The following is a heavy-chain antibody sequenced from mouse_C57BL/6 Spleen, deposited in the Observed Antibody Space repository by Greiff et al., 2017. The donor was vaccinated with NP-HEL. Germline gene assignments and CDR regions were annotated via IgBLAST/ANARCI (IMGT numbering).Heavy chain of an antibody. V-gene: IGHV1-64*01. CDR3: ARGHYGSSLCDY. CDR1: GYTFTSYW. CDR2: IHPNSGST. Sequence: VQLQQPGAELVKPGASVKLSCKASGYTFTSYWMHWVKQRPGQGLEWIGMIHPNSGSTNYNEKFKSKATLTVDKSSSTAYMQLSSLTSEDSAVYYCARGHYGSSLCDYWGQGTTLTVSS. D-gene: IGHD1-1*01. J-gene: IGHJ2*01.